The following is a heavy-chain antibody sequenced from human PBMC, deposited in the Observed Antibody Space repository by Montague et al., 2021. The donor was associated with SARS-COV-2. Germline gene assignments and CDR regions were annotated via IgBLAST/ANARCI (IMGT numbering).Heavy chain of an antibody. CDR2: INHSGST. CDR3: ARARQDVVVPALGIGAYYYYYYMDV. D-gene: IGHD2-2*01. J-gene: IGHJ6*03. CDR1: GGSFSGYY. Sequence: SETLSLTCAVYGGSFSGYYWSWIRQPPGKGLEWIGEINHSGSTNYNPSLKSRVTISVDTSKNQFSLKLSSVTAADTAVYYCARARQDVVVPALGIGAYYYYYYMDVWGKGTKVTVSS. V-gene: IGHV4-34*01.